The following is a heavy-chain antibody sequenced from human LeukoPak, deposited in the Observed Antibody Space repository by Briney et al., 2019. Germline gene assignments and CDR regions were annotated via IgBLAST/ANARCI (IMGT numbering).Heavy chain of an antibody. CDR3: AKGDSGYGGPFDY. D-gene: IGHD5-12*01. CDR1: GFTFSSYA. Sequence: GGSLRLSCAASGFTFSSYAMSWVHQAPGKGLEWVSAISGSGGSTYYADSVKGRFTISRDNSKNQLYLQMNSLRAEDTAVYYCAKGDSGYGGPFDYWGQGTLVTVSS. CDR2: ISGSGGST. V-gene: IGHV3-23*01. J-gene: IGHJ4*02.